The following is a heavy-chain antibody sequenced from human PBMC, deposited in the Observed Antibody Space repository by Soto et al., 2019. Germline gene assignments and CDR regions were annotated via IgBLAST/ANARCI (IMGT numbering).Heavy chain of an antibody. CDR3: ARRSGYYPPGPHFDIYYYYGMDV. J-gene: IGHJ6*02. D-gene: IGHD3-3*01. Sequence: GESLKISCKGSGYSFTSYWIGWVRQMPGKGLEWMGIIYPGDSDTRYSPSFQGRVTISADNAISPAYLQWNSLKASDTAMYYCARRSGYYPPGPHFDIYYYYGMDVWGQGTTVTVSS. CDR1: GYSFTSYW. CDR2: IYPGDSDT. V-gene: IGHV5-51*01.